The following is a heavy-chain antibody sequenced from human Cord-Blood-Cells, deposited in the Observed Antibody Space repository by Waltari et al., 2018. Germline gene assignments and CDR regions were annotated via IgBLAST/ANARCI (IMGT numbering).Heavy chain of an antibody. Sequence: QVQLVQSGAEVKKPGSSVKVSCKASGGTFSSYAISWVRQATGQGLEWMGGIIPILGTANYAQKFQGRVTITADEATSTAYMELSSLRSEDTAVYYCASVGRYCSGGSCYFDYWGQGTLVTVSS. CDR2: IIPILGTA. CDR3: ASVGRYCSGGSCYFDY. D-gene: IGHD2-15*01. CDR1: GGTFSSYA. J-gene: IGHJ4*02. V-gene: IGHV1-69*01.